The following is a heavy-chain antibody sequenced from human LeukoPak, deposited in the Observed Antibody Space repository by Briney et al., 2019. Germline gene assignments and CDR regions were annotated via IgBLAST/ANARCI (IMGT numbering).Heavy chain of an antibody. CDR2: IYYSGST. Sequence: SETLSLTCTVSGGSISSSSYYWGWIRQPPGKGLEWIGSIYYSGSTYYNPSLKSRVTISVDTSKNQFSLKLSSVTAADTAVYYCARISRGPGGVRYYYMDVWGKGTTVTVSS. CDR1: GGSISSSSYY. CDR3: ARISRGPGGVRYYYMDV. D-gene: IGHD1-14*01. J-gene: IGHJ6*03. V-gene: IGHV4-39*07.